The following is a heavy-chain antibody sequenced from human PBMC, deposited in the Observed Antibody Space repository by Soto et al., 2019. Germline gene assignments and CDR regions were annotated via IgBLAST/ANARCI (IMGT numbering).Heavy chain of an antibody. Sequence: GGSLRLSCADSGFTISSYWMHWVRQAPGKGLVWVSRINSDGSSISYADSVKGRFTISRDNAKNTLYLQMNSLRVDDTAVYYCTTGYSGYGNFDYWVQGTLVTVSS. J-gene: IGHJ4*02. D-gene: IGHD5-12*01. CDR1: GFTISSYW. CDR3: TTGYSGYGNFDY. V-gene: IGHV3-74*01. CDR2: INSDGSSI.